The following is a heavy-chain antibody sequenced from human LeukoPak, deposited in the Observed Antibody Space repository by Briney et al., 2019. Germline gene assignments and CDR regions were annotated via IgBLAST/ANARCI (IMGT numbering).Heavy chain of an antibody. V-gene: IGHV3-30*04. CDR3: AKPGSGWTRGGFDF. J-gene: IGHJ4*02. Sequence: PGGSLRLSCAASGFTFSSYAMHWVRQAPGKGLEWVAVISYDGSNKYYADSVKGRFTISRDNSKNTLYLQMNSLRAEDTAVYYCAKPGSGWTRGGFDFWGQGTLVTVSS. D-gene: IGHD6-19*01. CDR1: GFTFSSYA. CDR2: ISYDGSNK.